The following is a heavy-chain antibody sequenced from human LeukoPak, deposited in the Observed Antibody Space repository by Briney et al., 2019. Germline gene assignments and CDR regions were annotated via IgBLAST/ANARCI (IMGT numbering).Heavy chain of an antibody. V-gene: IGHV3-11*05. CDR1: GFTFSDYY. CDR3: ARGDYYGSGRLDY. J-gene: IGHJ4*02. CDR2: ISSSSSYT. Sequence: PGGSLRLSCAASGFTFSDYYMGWIRQAPGKGLEWVSYISSSSSYTNYADSVKGRFTISRDNAKNSLYLQMNSLRAEDTAVYYCARGDYYGSGRLDYWGQGTLVTVCS. D-gene: IGHD3-10*01.